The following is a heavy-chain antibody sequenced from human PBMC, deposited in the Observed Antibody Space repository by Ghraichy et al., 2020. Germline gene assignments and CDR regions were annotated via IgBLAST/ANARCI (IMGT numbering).Heavy chain of an antibody. CDR1: GFTFSNYG. CDR3: ARDLVGGNSGVFDY. J-gene: IGHJ4*02. Sequence: GGSLRLSCAASGFTFSNYGMHWVRQAPGKGLEWVAVIWYDGSNTYYADSMKGRFTISRDNSKNTLYLQMNSLRAEDTAVYYCARDLVGGNSGVFDYWGQGTLVTVSS. V-gene: IGHV3-33*01. CDR2: IWYDGSNT. D-gene: IGHD4-23*01.